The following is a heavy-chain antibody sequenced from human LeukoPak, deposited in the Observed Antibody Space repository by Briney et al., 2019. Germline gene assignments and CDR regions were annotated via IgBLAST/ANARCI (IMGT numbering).Heavy chain of an antibody. CDR3: AKDPNFYYCMDV. V-gene: IGHV3-23*01. CDR2: ISGRRDST. CDR1: GFTFSSYG. J-gene: IGHJ6*03. Sequence: PGGSLRLSCAASGFTFSSYGMSWVRQAPGKGLEWVSTISGRRDSTSYADSVKGRFTISGDNSKNTLYLQMNSLRAEDTAVYYCAKDPNFYYCMDVWGKGTTVTISS.